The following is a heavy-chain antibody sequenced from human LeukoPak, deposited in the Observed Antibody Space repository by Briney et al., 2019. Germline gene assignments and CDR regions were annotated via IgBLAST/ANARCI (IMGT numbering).Heavy chain of an antibody. Sequence: GGSLRLSCTASGFTLSNYRMNWVRQAPGKGLQWVSSISSSSSYIYYTDSVKGRFTISRDNARNSLYLQMNSLRAEDTAVYYCARGAMVRGVMGPALDYWGQGTLVTVSS. D-gene: IGHD3-10*01. CDR2: ISSSSSYI. V-gene: IGHV3-21*01. CDR3: ARGAMVRGVMGPALDY. CDR1: GFTLSNYR. J-gene: IGHJ4*02.